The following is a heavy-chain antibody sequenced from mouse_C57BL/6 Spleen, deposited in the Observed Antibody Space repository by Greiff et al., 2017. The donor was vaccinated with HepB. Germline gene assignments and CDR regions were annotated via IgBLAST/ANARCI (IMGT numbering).Heavy chain of an antibody. CDR3: ARCDGYYSAMDY. D-gene: IGHD2-3*01. V-gene: IGHV1-4*01. Sequence: QVQLKESGAELARPGASVKMSCKASGYTFTSYTMHWVKQRPGQGLEWIGYINPSSGYTKYNQKFKDKATLTADKSSSTAYMQLSSLTSEDSAVYYCARCDGYYSAMDYWGQGTSVTVSS. CDR1: GYTFTSYT. J-gene: IGHJ4*01. CDR2: INPSSGYT.